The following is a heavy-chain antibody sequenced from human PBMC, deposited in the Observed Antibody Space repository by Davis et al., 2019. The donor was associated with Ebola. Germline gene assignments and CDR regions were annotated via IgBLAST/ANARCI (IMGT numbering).Heavy chain of an antibody. CDR3: ARQYNWNDMWYFDY. Sequence: MPSETLSLTCAVYGGSFSGYYWSWIRQPPGKGLEWIGEINHSGSTNYNPSLKSRVTISVDKSKNQFSLKLSSVTAADTAVYYCARQYNWNDMWYFDYWGQGTLVTVSS. CDR1: GGSFSGYY. V-gene: IGHV4-34*01. D-gene: IGHD1-20*01. J-gene: IGHJ4*02. CDR2: INHSGST.